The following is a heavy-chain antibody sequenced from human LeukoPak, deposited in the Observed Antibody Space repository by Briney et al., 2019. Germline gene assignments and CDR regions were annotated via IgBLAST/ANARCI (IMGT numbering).Heavy chain of an antibody. J-gene: IGHJ3*02. CDR1: GGSISSGYY. Sequence: SETLSLTCTVSGGSISSGYYWGWIRQPPGKGLEWIGSIYHSGSTYYNPSLKSRVTISVDTSKNQFSLKLSSVTAADTAVYYCASDDDAFDIWGQGTMVTVSS. CDR3: ASDDDAFDI. CDR2: IYHSGST. V-gene: IGHV4-38-2*02.